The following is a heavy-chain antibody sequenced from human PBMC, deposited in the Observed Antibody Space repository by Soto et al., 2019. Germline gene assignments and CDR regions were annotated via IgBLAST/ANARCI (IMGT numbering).Heavy chain of an antibody. D-gene: IGHD2-2*01. CDR1: GGTFSSYA. Sequence: QVQLVQSGAEVKKPGSSVKVSCKASGGTFSSYAISWVRQAPGQGLEWLGGIILISGTANYAQKFQGRVTITADESTSTAYMELSSLRSEDTAVYYCARSQGSSTSLEIYYYYYYGMDVGGQGTTVTVSS. J-gene: IGHJ6*02. CDR3: ARSQGSSTSLEIYYYYYYGMDV. V-gene: IGHV1-69*01. CDR2: IILISGTA.